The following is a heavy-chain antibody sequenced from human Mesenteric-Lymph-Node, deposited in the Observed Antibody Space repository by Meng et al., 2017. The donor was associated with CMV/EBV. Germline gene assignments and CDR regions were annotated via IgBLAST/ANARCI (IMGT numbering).Heavy chain of an antibody. J-gene: IGHJ4*02. CDR3: ARQSSGATLDY. Sequence: VSCKASGYTFTDYGISWVRQAPGQGLEWMGWISGYNGKTKYAQKLQGRVTMTTDTSTSTVYMELRSLRSDDTAVYYCARQSSGATLDYWGQGTLVTSPQ. CDR2: ISGYNGKT. V-gene: IGHV1-18*04. D-gene: IGHD1-26*01. CDR1: GYTFTDYG.